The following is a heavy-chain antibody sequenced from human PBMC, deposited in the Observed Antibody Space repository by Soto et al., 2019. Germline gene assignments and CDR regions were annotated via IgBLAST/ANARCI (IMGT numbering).Heavy chain of an antibody. D-gene: IGHD6-13*01. CDR3: ARSIAAAQDALDI. CDR2: MNPNSGNT. J-gene: IGHJ3*02. Sequence: ASVKVSCKASGYTFTSYDINWVRQATGQGLEWMGWMNPNSGNTGYAQKFQGRVTMTRNTSISTAYMELSSLRSEDTAVYYCARSIAAAQDALDIWGQGTMVTVSS. V-gene: IGHV1-8*01. CDR1: GYTFTSYD.